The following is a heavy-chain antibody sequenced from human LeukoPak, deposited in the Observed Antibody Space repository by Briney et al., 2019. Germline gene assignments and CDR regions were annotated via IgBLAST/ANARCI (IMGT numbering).Heavy chain of an antibody. CDR1: GFTFSIYA. Sequence: GGSLRLSCAVSGFTFSIYAMSWVRQAPGKGLEWVSSISGSGSSRYYADSVKGRSTISRDNPMNSLCLQVNSLRGEDTAVYYCAKLLNDYGDYYFDYWGQGTLVTVSP. CDR3: AKLLNDYGDYYFDY. J-gene: IGHJ4*02. CDR2: ISGSGSSR. V-gene: IGHV3-23*01. D-gene: IGHD4-17*01.